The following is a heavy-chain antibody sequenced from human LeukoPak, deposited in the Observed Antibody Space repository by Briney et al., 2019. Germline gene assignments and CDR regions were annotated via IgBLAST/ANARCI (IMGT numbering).Heavy chain of an antibody. Sequence: PSETLSLTCTVPGGSISSSSYYWGWIRQPPGKGLEWIGSIYYSGSTYYNPSLKSRVTISVDTSKNQFSLKLSSVTAADTAVYYCARHTTVVTPFSRWGQGTLVTVSS. CDR3: ARHTTVVTPFSR. D-gene: IGHD4-23*01. CDR2: IYYSGST. V-gene: IGHV4-39*07. J-gene: IGHJ4*02. CDR1: GGSISSSSYY.